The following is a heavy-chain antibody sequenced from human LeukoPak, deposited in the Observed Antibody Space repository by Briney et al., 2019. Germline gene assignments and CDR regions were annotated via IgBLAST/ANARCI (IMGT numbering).Heavy chain of an antibody. CDR3: AKGPPYYDFWSGYWGVFDY. D-gene: IGHD3-3*01. V-gene: IGHV3-23*01. CDR1: GFTYSSYA. CDR2: ISGSGGST. J-gene: IGHJ4*02. Sequence: PGGSLRLSCAASGFTYSSYAMSWVRQDPGKGLEWVSAISGSGGSTYYADSVKGRFTISRDNSKNTLYLQMNSLRAEDTAVYYCAKGPPYYDFWSGYWGVFDYWGQGTLVTLSS.